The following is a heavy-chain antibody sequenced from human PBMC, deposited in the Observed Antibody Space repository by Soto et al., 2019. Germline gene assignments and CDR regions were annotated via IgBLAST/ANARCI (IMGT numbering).Heavy chain of an antibody. Sequence: GGSLRLSCAASGFTFSDAWMGWVRQAPGKGLEWVGRIKRKTDGGTTDYAAPVKGRFTISRDDSTNTLYLQMNSLKTEETAVYYCKTDRLASHVDSWGQGTLVTVSS. CDR1: GFTFSDAW. D-gene: IGHD6-6*01. CDR3: KTDRLASHVDS. CDR2: IKRKTDGGTT. J-gene: IGHJ4*02. V-gene: IGHV3-15*01.